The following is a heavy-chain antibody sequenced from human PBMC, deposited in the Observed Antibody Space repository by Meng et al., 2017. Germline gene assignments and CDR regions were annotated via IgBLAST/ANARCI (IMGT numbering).Heavy chain of an antibody. D-gene: IGHD3-10*01. J-gene: IGHJ4*02. CDR2: MNPNSGNT. CDR3: ARVRGYYGSGSYYSQREAFDY. Sequence: ASVKVSCKASGYTFTSYAINWVRQATGQGLEWMGWMNPNSGNTGYAQKFQGRVTITRNTSISTAYMELSSLRSEDTAVYYCARVRGYYGSGSYYSQREAFDYWGQGTLVTVSS. V-gene: IGHV1-8*03. CDR1: GYTFTSYA.